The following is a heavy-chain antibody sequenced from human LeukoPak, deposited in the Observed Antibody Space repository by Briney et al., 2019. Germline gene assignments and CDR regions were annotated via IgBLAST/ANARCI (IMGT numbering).Heavy chain of an antibody. V-gene: IGHV3-23*01. CDR2: ISGSGGNT. CDR1: GFTFTSYA. D-gene: IGHD5-12*01. J-gene: IGHJ4*02. Sequence: PGASLRLSCAASGFTFTSYAMSWVRQAPGKGLEWVSGISGSGGNTYYADSVKGRFTISRDNSKSTLFLQMNSLRAEDTAVFYCAKGGQRDRFDYWGQGTLVTVSS. CDR3: AKGGQRDRFDY.